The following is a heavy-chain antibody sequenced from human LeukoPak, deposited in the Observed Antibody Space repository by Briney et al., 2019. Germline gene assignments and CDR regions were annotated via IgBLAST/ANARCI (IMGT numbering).Heavy chain of an antibody. D-gene: IGHD2-15*01. CDR2: IFYSGST. Sequence: SETLSLTCTASGGSIRSYYWSWIRQPPGQGLEWLGCIFYSGSTNCNPSPKSRVTVSVDTSKNQFSLKLSSVTAADTAVYYCARGGIVVVVAAMGSNAFDIWGQGTMVTVSS. J-gene: IGHJ3*02. CDR3: ARGGIVVVVAAMGSNAFDI. CDR1: GGSIRSYY. V-gene: IGHV4-59*01.